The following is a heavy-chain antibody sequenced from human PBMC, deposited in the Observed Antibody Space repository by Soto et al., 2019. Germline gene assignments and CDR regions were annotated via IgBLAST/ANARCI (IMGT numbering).Heavy chain of an antibody. D-gene: IGHD3-16*01. Sequence: QVQLVESGGGVVQPGRSLRLSCEASGFSFSSYGMHWVRQAPGKGLEWVAVMSYDGSSKYYADSVKGRFTISRDNSKNTLYLQMNSLRAEDTAVYYCAKDRVLWRLESSYFDYWGQGTLVTVSS. J-gene: IGHJ4*02. CDR1: GFSFSSYG. CDR3: AKDRVLWRLESSYFDY. V-gene: IGHV3-30*18. CDR2: MSYDGSSK.